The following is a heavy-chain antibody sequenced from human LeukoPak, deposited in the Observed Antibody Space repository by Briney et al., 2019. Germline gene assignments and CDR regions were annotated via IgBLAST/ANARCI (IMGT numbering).Heavy chain of an antibody. Sequence: GGSLRLSCAASGFTFSSYAMSWVRQVPGKGLEWVSAISGSGDTTYYADSVKGRLTISRDNSKNTLYLQMNSPRAEDTAIYYCAKEGPAYDILTGHYYYYSMDVWGKETTVTVSS. J-gene: IGHJ6*04. CDR2: ISGSGDTT. V-gene: IGHV3-23*01. CDR1: GFTFSSYA. D-gene: IGHD3-9*01. CDR3: AKEGPAYDILTGHYYYYSMDV.